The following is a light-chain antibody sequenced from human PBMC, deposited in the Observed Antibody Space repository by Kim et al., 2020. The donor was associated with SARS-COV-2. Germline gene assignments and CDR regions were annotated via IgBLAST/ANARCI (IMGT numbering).Light chain of an antibody. CDR3: KQYGASVYT. V-gene: IGKV3-20*01. Sequence: EVVLTQSPGTLSLSPGERATLSCRTSQIVNSAYIAWYQQRLGQAPRLLIYAASRRATGVPDRFSGSGSGTDFTLTISRLEPEDFTVYYCKQYGASVYTFGQGTKLEI. CDR2: AAS. J-gene: IGKJ2*01. CDR1: QIVNSAY.